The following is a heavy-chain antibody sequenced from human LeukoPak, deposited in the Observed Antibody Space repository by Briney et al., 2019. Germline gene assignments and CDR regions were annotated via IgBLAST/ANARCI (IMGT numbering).Heavy chain of an antibody. J-gene: IGHJ6*03. CDR1: GGFISISYY. CDR2: IYYSGST. V-gene: IGHV4-39*07. CDR3: ARDQHDYYFYYMDV. Sequence: SETLSLTCTVFGGFISISYYWGWIRQPPGKGLEWIGCIYYSGSTYYNPSLKSRVTISVDTSKNQFSLKLTSVTAADTAVYYCARDQHDYYFYYMDVWGKGTTVTVSS.